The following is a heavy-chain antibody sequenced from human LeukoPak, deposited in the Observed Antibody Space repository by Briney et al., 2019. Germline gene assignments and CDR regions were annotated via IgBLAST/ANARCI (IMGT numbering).Heavy chain of an antibody. CDR2: ISGGGGST. V-gene: IGHV3-23*01. CDR3: ARGGSDWYVDF. D-gene: IGHD6-19*01. Sequence: GGSLRLSCAASGFTFSSYAMSWVRQAPGKGLEWLSLISGGGGSTYYADSVKGRFTISRDNSKNTLYLQMNSLRAEDTAVYYCARGGSDWYVDFWGQGTLVTVSS. CDR1: GFTFSSYA. J-gene: IGHJ4*02.